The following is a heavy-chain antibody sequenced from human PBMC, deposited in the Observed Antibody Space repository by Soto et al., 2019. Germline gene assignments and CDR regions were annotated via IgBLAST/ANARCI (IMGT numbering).Heavy chain of an antibody. Sequence: SETLSLTCTVSGGSISSGDYYWSWIRQPPGKGLEWIGYIYYSGSTYYNPSLKSRVTISVDTSKNQFSLKLSPVTAADTAVYYCAREGNSGWFDPWGQGTLVTVSS. J-gene: IGHJ5*02. V-gene: IGHV4-30-4*01. CDR3: AREGNSGWFDP. CDR1: GGSISSGDYY. D-gene: IGHD4-4*01. CDR2: IYYSGST.